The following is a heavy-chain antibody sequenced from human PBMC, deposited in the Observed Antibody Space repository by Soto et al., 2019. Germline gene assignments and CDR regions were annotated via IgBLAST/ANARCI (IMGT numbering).Heavy chain of an antibody. J-gene: IGHJ3*02. D-gene: IGHD1-7*01. V-gene: IGHV3-23*01. CDR2: ITASQGST. Sequence: PGGSLRLSCSASSFPYSSYSMTWVRQAPRKGLEWVAHITASQGSTFYADSVQGRFTISRDTARNTLYLQMNSLRAEDTALYYCAKCMQAYWNYDAHHIWGHGTRVTVSS. CDR1: SFPYSSYS. CDR3: AKCMQAYWNYDAHHI.